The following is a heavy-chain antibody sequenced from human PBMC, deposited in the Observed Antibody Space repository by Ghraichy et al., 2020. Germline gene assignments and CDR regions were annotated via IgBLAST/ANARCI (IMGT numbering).Heavy chain of an antibody. J-gene: IGHJ5*02. V-gene: IGHV3-21*01. Sequence: GGSLRLSCAASGFTFSSYSMNWVRQAPGKGLEWVSSISSSSSYIYYADSVKGRFTISRDNAKNSLYLQMNSLRAEDTAVYYCARDPRIAVAGTAWFDPWGQGTLVTVSS. D-gene: IGHD6-19*01. CDR2: ISSSSSYI. CDR3: ARDPRIAVAGTAWFDP. CDR1: GFTFSSYS.